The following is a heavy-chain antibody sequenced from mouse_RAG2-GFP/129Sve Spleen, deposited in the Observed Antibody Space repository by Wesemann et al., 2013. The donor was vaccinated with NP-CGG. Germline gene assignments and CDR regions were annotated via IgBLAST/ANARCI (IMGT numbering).Heavy chain of an antibody. CDR2: ISYSGST. J-gene: IGHJ2*01. D-gene: IGHD1-1*01. Sequence: DVQLQESGPGLVKPSQSLSLTCTVTGYSITSDYAWNWIRQFPGNKLEWMGYISYSGSTSYNPSLKSRISITRDTSKNQFFLQLNSVTTEDTATYYCARDGSSYYFDYWGQGTTLTVSS. V-gene: IGHV3-2*02. CDR1: GYSITSDYA. CDR3: ARDGSSYYFDY.